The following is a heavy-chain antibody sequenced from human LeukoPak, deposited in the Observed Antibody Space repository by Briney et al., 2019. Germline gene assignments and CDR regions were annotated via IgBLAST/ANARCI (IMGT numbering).Heavy chain of an antibody. J-gene: IGHJ4*02. CDR1: GYTFTGYY. D-gene: IGHD2-2*01. Sequence: ASMKVSCKASGYTFTGYYMHWVRQAPGQGLEWMGWINPNSGGTNYAQKFQGRVTMTRDTSFSTAYMELSRLRSDDTAVYYCARGGIVVVPGNDYWGQGTLVTVSS. CDR2: INPNSGGT. V-gene: IGHV1-2*02. CDR3: ARGGIVVVPGNDY.